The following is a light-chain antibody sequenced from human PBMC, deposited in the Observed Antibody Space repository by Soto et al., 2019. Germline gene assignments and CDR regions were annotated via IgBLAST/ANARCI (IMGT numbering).Light chain of an antibody. Sequence: QSALTQPASVSGSPGQSITISCTGTSSDVGGYNYVSWYQQHPGKAPKVMIYEVSNRPSGVSNRFSGSKSGNTASLTISGLQAEGEADYYCGSFTSSSTLVFGGGTQLTVL. CDR1: SSDVGGYNY. CDR3: GSFTSSSTLV. V-gene: IGLV2-14*01. J-gene: IGLJ3*02. CDR2: EVS.